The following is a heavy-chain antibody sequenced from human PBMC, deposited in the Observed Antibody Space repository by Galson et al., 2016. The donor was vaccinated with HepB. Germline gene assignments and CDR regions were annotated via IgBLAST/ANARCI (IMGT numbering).Heavy chain of an antibody. D-gene: IGHD3-10*01. J-gene: IGHJ5*02. CDR2: VFHSGST. CDR1: GVSITNHNW. V-gene: IGHV4-4*02. CDR3: ARTEFGVATSSLWGA. Sequence: SETLSLTCTVSGVSITNHNWWSWVRQAPGKGLEWLGEVFHSGSTNYNPSLKRRVTISVDTSNNQFSLRLISVTATDTAVYYCARTEFGVATSSLWGAWGQGILVTVSS.